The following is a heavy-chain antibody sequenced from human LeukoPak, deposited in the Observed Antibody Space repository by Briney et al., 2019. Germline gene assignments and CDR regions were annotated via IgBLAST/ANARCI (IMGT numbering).Heavy chain of an antibody. CDR2: FDPEDGET. CDR1: GYTLTELS. V-gene: IGHV1-24*01. Sequence: ASVKVSCKVSGYTLTELSMHWVRQAPGKGLEWMGGFDPEDGETIYAQKFQGRVTMTEDTSTDTAYMELSSLRSEDTAVYYCARGPEGYCSSTSCYRNNAFDIWGQGTMVTVSS. D-gene: IGHD2-2*01. CDR3: ARGPEGYCSSTSCYRNNAFDI. J-gene: IGHJ3*02.